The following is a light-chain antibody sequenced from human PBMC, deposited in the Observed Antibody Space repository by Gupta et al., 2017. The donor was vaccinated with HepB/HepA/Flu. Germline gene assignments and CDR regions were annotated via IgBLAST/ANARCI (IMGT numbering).Light chain of an antibody. Sequence: QSALTQPASVSGSPGQSITISCTGTSSDVGGYNYVSWYQHHPGKAPKLMIYAVTNRPSGVSDRFSGSKSGNTASLTISGLQTEDEADYYCNSYTTSSTPYVIFGGGTKLTVL. CDR1: SSDVGGYNY. J-gene: IGLJ2*01. CDR2: AVT. CDR3: NSYTTSSTPYVI. V-gene: IGLV2-14*03.